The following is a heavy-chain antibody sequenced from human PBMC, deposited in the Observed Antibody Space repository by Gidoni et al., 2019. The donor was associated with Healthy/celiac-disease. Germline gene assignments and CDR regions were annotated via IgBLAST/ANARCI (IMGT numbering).Heavy chain of an antibody. Sequence: QVQLVQSGAEVTKPGASVTVSCKASGYTFTSYDINWVRQATGQGLEWMGWMNPNSGNTGYAQKFQGRVTMTRNTSISTAYMELSSLRSEDTAVYYCARGQCSIYDILTGYCPRYGMDVWGQGTTVTVSS. CDR2: MNPNSGNT. CDR1: GYTFTSYD. CDR3: ARGQCSIYDILTGYCPRYGMDV. D-gene: IGHD3-9*01. V-gene: IGHV1-8*01. J-gene: IGHJ6*02.